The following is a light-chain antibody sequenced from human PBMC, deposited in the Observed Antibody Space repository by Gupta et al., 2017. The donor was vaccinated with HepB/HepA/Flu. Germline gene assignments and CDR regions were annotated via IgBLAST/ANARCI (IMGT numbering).Light chain of an antibody. CDR2: AAS. Sequence: DIQMTQSPSSLSVSIGDRVTITCRVSQTISNTLNWHQHQPGEAPKLLIYAASTLRSGVPSRFSSRASSGYITLTVSMQPPEDVATYCFQQNDNSPISFGGGTKVEIK. CDR3: QQNDNSPIS. CDR1: QTISNT. J-gene: IGKJ4*01. V-gene: IGKV1-39*01.